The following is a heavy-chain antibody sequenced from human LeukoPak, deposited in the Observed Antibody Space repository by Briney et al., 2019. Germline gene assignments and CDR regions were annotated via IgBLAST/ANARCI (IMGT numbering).Heavy chain of an antibody. D-gene: IGHD5-24*01. CDR1: GYTFTDYY. CDR3: AGGRDGYNPHDF. J-gene: IGHJ4*02. Sequence: WASVKVSCTASGYTFTDYYMHWVRQAPGQGLEWMGRIDPNSGGTYYAQKFQGRVTMTKDTSITTAYMELSRLRSDDTAIYYCAGGRDGYNPHDFWGQGTLVTVSS. V-gene: IGHV1-2*06. CDR2: IDPNSGGT.